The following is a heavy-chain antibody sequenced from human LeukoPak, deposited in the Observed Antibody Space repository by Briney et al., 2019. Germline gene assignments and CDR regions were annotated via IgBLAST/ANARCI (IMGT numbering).Heavy chain of an antibody. CDR2: ISYDGSNK. J-gene: IGHJ3*02. D-gene: IGHD5-12*01. Sequence: GRSLRLSCAASGFTFSSYAMHWVRQAPGKGLEWVAVISYDGSNKYYADSVKGRFTISRDNAKNSLYLQMNSLRAEDTALYYCARESSSGYGTLRGAFDIWGQGTMVTVSS. V-gene: IGHV3-30*04. CDR1: GFTFSSYA. CDR3: ARESSSGYGTLRGAFDI.